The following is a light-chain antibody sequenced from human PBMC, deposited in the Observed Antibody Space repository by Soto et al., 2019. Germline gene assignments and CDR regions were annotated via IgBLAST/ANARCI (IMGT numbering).Light chain of an antibody. CDR1: SSEIGLYNY. V-gene: IGLV2-8*01. J-gene: IGLJ2*01. Sequence: QSALTHPPSASGSPGQSVTISCTGTSSEIGLYNYGSWYHQHPGKAPKLMIFEVNKRPSGVPYRFYGTKSGNTASLSVSGLQAEDEAQYYCTSYAGTDTCEVFGGGTKLTV. CDR3: TSYAGTDTCEV. CDR2: EVN.